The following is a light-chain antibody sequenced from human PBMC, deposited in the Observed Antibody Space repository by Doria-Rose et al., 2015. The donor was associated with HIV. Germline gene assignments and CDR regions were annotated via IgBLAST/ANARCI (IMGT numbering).Light chain of an antibody. CDR1: QSVSSN. V-gene: IGKV3-15*01. J-gene: IGKJ1*01. Sequence: TQSPATLSVSPGERATLSCRASQSVSSNLAWYQQKPGQAPRLLIHRASTRATGIPARFSGSGSGTEFTLTISSLQSEDSAVYYCQQYNSWRTFGQGTKVEIK. CDR3: QQYNSWRT. CDR2: RAS.